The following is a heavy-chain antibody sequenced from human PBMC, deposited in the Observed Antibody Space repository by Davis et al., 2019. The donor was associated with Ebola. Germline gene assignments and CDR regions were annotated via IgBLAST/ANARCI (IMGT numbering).Heavy chain of an antibody. D-gene: IGHD1-26*01. CDR1: GCTFTSYG. Sequence: ASVTVSCKASGCTFTSYGISWVRQAPGQGLEWMGWISAYNGNTNYAQKLQGRVTMTTDTSTGTAYMELRSLRSDDTAVYFCARTSIVGTTTTASDIWGQGTMVTVSS. J-gene: IGHJ3*02. CDR2: ISAYNGNT. V-gene: IGHV1-18*04. CDR3: ARTSIVGTTTTASDI.